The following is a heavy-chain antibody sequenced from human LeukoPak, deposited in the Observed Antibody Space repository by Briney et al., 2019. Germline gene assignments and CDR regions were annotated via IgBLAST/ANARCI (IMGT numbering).Heavy chain of an antibody. Sequence: PGGSLRLSCAASGFTFSSYSMNWVRQAPGKGLEWVSSISSSSSYIYYADSVKGRFTISRDNAKNSLYLQMNSLRAEDTAVYYCARDEPGIAVDVGVYWGQGTLVTVSS. J-gene: IGHJ4*02. D-gene: IGHD6-19*01. V-gene: IGHV3-21*01. CDR3: ARDEPGIAVDVGVY. CDR1: GFTFSSYS. CDR2: ISSSSSYI.